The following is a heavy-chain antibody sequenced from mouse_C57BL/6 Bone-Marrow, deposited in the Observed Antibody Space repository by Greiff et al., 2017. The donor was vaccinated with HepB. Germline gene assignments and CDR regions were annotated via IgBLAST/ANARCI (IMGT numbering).Heavy chain of an antibody. V-gene: IGHV6-6*01. J-gene: IGHJ1*03. Sequence: EVKLVESGGGLVQPGGSMKLSCAASGFTFSDAWMDWVRQSPEKGLEWVAEIRNKANNHATYYAESVKGRFTISRDDSKSSVYLQMNSLRAEDTGIYYCTRSSTVVRSFDVWGTGTTVTVSS. CDR3: TRSSTVVRSFDV. CDR1: GFTFSDAW. CDR2: IRNKANNHAT. D-gene: IGHD1-1*01.